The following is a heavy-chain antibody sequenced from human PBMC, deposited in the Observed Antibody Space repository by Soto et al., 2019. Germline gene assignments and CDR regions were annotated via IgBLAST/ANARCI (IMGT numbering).Heavy chain of an antibody. CDR1: GFTFSSYG. D-gene: IGHD3-9*01. CDR2: IAFDGNKK. J-gene: IGHJ4*02. CDR3: AKTQYDVLTENDY. V-gene: IGHV3-30*18. Sequence: ESGGGVVQPGRSLRLSCAASGFTFSSYGMHWVRQAPGKGLEWVAVIAFDGNKKYYGDSVKGRFTISRDNSKNTLYLQMNSLRAEDTAVYYCAKTQYDVLTENDYWGQGTLVTVSS.